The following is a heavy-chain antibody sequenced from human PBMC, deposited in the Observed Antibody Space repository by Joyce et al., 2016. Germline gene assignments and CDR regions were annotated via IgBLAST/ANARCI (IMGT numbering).Heavy chain of an antibody. CDR2: MTPNNGNT. CDR1: GYTFTNFD. J-gene: IGHJ4*02. CDR3: ARNKYGTGDFDF. Sequence: QVQLVQSGAEVKKPGASVKVSCKASGYTFTNFDINWVRQAPGQGLEWRGWMTPNNGNTGYAKNVQGRVTMTRDTSIGTAYMELSSLRSEDTAVYFCARNKYGTGDFDFWGQGTPVTVSS. D-gene: IGHD7-27*01. V-gene: IGHV1-8*01.